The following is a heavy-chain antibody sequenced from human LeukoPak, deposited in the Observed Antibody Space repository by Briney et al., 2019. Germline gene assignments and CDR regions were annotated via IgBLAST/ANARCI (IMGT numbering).Heavy chain of an antibody. J-gene: IGHJ3*02. CDR3: ARVPTMMYDAFDI. V-gene: IGHV4-59*01. D-gene: IGHD3-22*01. Sequence: PETLSLTCTVSGGSISSYYWSWIRQPPGKGLEWIGYIYYSGSTNYNPSLKSRVTISVDTSKNQFSLKLSSVTAADTAVYYCARVPTMMYDAFDIWGQGTMVTVSS. CDR2: IYYSGST. CDR1: GGSISSYY.